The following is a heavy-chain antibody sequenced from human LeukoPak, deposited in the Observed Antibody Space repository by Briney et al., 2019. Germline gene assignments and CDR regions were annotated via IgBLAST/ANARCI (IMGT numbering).Heavy chain of an antibody. CDR3: ARDLDYYGSGSFFNI. CDR2: INPNSGGT. CDR1: VYTFTRYY. V-gene: IGHV1-2*02. J-gene: IGHJ3*02. Sequence: ASVPVSYKASVYTFTRYYMHWLRQAPGQGLEWMGWINPNSGGTNYAQQFQGRVTMTRDTSISTAYMELSMLRSDDTAVYYCARDLDYYGSGSFFNIWGQGTMVTVSS. D-gene: IGHD3-10*01.